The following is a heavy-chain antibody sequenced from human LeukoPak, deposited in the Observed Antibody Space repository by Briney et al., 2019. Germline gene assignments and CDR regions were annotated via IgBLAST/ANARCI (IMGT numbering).Heavy chain of an antibody. CDR2: ISGSGGST. Sequence: GGSLRLSCAASGFTFSSYAMSWVRQAPGKGLEWVSAISGSGGSTYYADSVKGRFTISRDNSKNTLYLQMNSLRAEDTAVYYCAKDVLLWFGEGNYFDYWDQGTLVTVSS. V-gene: IGHV3-23*01. CDR1: GFTFSSYA. CDR3: AKDVLLWFGEGNYFDY. D-gene: IGHD3-10*01. J-gene: IGHJ4*02.